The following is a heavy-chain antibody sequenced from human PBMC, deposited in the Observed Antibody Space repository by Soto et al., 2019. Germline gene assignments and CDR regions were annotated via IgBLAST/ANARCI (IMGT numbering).Heavy chain of an antibody. CDR3: AKSPSYCSCGSCVRFDS. Sequence: EVQLLESGGGLVKPGESLRLSCAASGFTFNSHAMTWVRQAAGKGLEWVASISASTTNSYYADSVKGRFTISSDNSKNPLYLPMNSLRVRDTVIFYCAKSPSYCSCGSCVRFDSWGQGTLVTVSS. D-gene: IGHD2-15*01. CDR2: ISASTTNS. V-gene: IGHV3-23*01. CDR1: GFTFNSHA. J-gene: IGHJ4*02.